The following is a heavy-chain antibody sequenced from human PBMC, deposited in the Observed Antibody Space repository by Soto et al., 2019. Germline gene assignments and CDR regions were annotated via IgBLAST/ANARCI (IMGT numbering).Heavy chain of an antibody. CDR2: IYYTGST. CDR1: GGSISSYY. V-gene: IGHV4-59*01. D-gene: IGHD3-10*01. CDR3: ARVPLVSGVTPPYYYYGMDL. Sequence: QVQLQESGPGLVKPSETLSLTCTVSGGSISSYYWSWIRQPPGKGLEWIGYIYYTGSTNYNPSLKSRVTIAVDTSQNHLSLKLSSVTAADAAVYYCARVPLVSGVTPPYYYYGMDLWGQGTTVTVSS. J-gene: IGHJ6*02.